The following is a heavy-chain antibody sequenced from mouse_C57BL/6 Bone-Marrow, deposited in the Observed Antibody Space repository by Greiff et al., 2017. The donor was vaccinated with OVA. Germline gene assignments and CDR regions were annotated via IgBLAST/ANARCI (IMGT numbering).Heavy chain of an antibody. CDR3: ARSPGSSSYWYFEV. Sequence: VQLKESGPGLAKPSQTLSLTCSVTGYSITSDYWNWIRKFPGNKLEYMGYISYSGSTYYNPSLKSRISITRDTSKNQYYLQLNSVTTEDTATYERARSPGSSSYWYFEVWGTGTTVTVSS. D-gene: IGHD1-1*01. V-gene: IGHV3-8*01. CDR2: ISYSGST. CDR1: GYSITSDY. J-gene: IGHJ1*03.